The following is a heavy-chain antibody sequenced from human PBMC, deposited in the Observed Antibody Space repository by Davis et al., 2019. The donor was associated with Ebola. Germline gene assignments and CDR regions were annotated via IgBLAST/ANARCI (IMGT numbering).Heavy chain of an antibody. CDR2: ISYDGSNK. CDR3: AREMATTNDAFDI. D-gene: IGHD5-24*01. Sequence: GESLKISCAASGFTFSSYGMHWVRQAPGKGLEWVAVISYDGSNKYYADSVKGRFTISRDNAKNTLYLQKNSLRVEDTAVYYCAREMATTNDAFDIWGQGTMVSVSS. J-gene: IGHJ3*02. V-gene: IGHV3-30*03. CDR1: GFTFSSYG.